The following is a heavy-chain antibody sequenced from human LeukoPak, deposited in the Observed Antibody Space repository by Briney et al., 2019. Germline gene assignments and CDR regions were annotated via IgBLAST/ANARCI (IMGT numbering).Heavy chain of an antibody. J-gene: IGHJ4*02. CDR1: GFTFSNYG. D-gene: IGHD3-10*02. V-gene: IGHV3-33*01. CDR3: ARDGYYVLDY. CDR2: IWYDGSNK. Sequence: GRSLRLSWAASGFTFSNYGMFWVRQAPGKGLEWVTFIWYDGSNKYYADSVKGRFTISRDNSKNTLYLQMNSLRVEDTAVYFCARDGYYVLDYWGQGTLVTVSS.